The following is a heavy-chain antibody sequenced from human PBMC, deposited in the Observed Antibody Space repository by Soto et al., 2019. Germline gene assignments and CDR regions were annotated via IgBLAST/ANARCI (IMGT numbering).Heavy chain of an antibody. CDR2: IGGSSGHI. Sequence: GSLRLSCAASGFTFSSYSMVWVRQAPEKGLEWVSSIGGSSGHIYYADSLKGRFTISRDNAKNSLYLQMNSLRVDDTAVYYWARTNGAYSNYFDYWGQGTLVTVSS. V-gene: IGHV3-21*01. J-gene: IGHJ4*02. CDR1: GFTFSSYS. D-gene: IGHD2-8*01. CDR3: ARTNGAYSNYFDY.